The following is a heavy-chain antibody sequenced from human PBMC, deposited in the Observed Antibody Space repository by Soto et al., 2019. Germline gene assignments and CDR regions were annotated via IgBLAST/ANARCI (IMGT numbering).Heavy chain of an antibody. J-gene: IGHJ4*02. D-gene: IGHD1-7*01. CDR1: GFIFRNYV. CDR2: IIGSVGTT. V-gene: IGHV3-23*01. Sequence: EVQLSESGGGLVQPGGSLRPSCTASGFIFRNYVITWVLQAPGKGLEWVSSIIGSVGTTYYTDSVKGRFTISRDNSKNTLFLQINSLRAEDTAVYYCAKRPLELHMYDYWGQGTLVTVSS. CDR3: AKRPLELHMYDY.